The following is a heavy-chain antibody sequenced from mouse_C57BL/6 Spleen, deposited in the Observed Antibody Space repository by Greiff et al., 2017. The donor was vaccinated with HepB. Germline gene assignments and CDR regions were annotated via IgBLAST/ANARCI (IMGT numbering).Heavy chain of an antibody. V-gene: IGHV1-62-2*01. CDR3: ARHVITTVVATGYFDY. D-gene: IGHD1-1*01. CDR1: GYTFTEYT. CDR2: FYPGSGSI. J-gene: IGHJ2*01. Sequence: VQRVESGAELVKPGASVKLSCKASGYTFTEYTIHWVKQRSGQGLEWIGWFYPGSGSIKYNEKFKDKATLTADKSSSTVYMELSRLTSEDSAVYFCARHVITTVVATGYFDYWGQGTTLTVSS.